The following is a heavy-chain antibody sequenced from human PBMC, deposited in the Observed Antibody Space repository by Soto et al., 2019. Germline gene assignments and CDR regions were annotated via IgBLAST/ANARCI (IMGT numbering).Heavy chain of an antibody. D-gene: IGHD5-18*01. CDR1: GFTFSSYG. V-gene: IGHV3-30*18. J-gene: IGHJ6*02. Sequence: QVQLVESGGGVVQPGRSLRLSCAASGFTFSSYGMHWVRQAPGKGLEWVAVISYDGSNKYYADSVKGRFTISRDNSKNRLYLQMNRLLAEDTAVYYCAKDRGGIQLWLSYGMDVWGQGTTVTVSS. CDR2: ISYDGSNK. CDR3: AKDRGGIQLWLSYGMDV.